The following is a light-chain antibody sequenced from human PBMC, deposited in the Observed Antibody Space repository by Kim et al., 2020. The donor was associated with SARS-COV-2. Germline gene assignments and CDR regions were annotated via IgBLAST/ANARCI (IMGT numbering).Light chain of an antibody. CDR1: QGISNY. Sequence: SVRDRVTITCQASQGISNYLAWYQQKPGKVPKLLIYAASTLQSGVPSRCSGSGSGTDFTLTISSLQPEDVATYYCQKYNSAPPWTFGQGTKVYIK. CDR3: QKYNSAPPWT. CDR2: AAS. V-gene: IGKV1-27*01. J-gene: IGKJ1*01.